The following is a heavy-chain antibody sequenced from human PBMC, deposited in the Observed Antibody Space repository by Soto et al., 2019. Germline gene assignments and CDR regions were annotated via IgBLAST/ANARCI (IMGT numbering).Heavy chain of an antibody. CDR2: ISYDGSNK. Sequence: QVQLVESGGGVVQPGRSLRLSCAASGFTFSSYAMHWVRQAPGKGLEWVAVISYDGSNKYYADSVKGRFTISRDNSKNPLYLQMNSLRAEDTAVYYCARVFIGITIFGDAFDIWGQGTMVTVSS. J-gene: IGHJ3*02. D-gene: IGHD3-3*01. V-gene: IGHV3-30-3*01. CDR3: ARVFIGITIFGDAFDI. CDR1: GFTFSSYA.